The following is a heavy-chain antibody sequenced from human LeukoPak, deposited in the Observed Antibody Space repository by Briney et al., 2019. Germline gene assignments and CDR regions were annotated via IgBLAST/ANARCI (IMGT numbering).Heavy chain of an antibody. D-gene: IGHD3-16*01. CDR2: INNRGGST. CDR1: GFTFSSYP. V-gene: IGHV3-23*01. J-gene: IGHJ6*02. CDR3: AKAFGLSRHGMDV. Sequence: GGSLRLSCAASGFTFSSYPMSWVRQAPGKGLEWDSGINNRGGSTYNADSVKGRFTISRDNSKNTLYLQMNSLRVEDTAVYYCAKAFGLSRHGMDVWGQGTTVTVSS.